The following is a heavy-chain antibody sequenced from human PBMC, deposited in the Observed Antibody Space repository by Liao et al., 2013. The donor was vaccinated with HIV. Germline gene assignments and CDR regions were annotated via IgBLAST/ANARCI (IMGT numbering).Heavy chain of an antibody. CDR2: IYSSGST. CDR3: ARDRVLSGPSDAFDF. Sequence: QVQLQESGPGLVKPSETLSLTCTVSGGSISSYYWSWIRQPAGKGLEWIGRIYSSGSTNYNPSLRSRLTMSVDTSKNQFSLKLRSFTAADAAVYYCARDRVLSGPSDAFDFWGQGTMVTVSS. J-gene: IGHJ3*01. CDR1: GGSISSYY. V-gene: IGHV4-4*07. D-gene: IGHD2-15*01.